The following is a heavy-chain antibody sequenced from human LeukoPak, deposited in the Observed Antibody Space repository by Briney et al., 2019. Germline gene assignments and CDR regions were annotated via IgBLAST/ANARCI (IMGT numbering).Heavy chain of an antibody. V-gene: IGHV4-59*08. D-gene: IGHD4-17*01. Sequence: SETLSLTCTVSGGSISSYYWSWIRQPPGKGLEWIGYIHYSGSTNHNPSLKSRVTISVDTSKNQFSLKLSSVTAADTAVCYCASGDYGDFSRFDFWGQGTLSPSPQ. CDR1: GGSISSYY. CDR2: IHYSGST. CDR3: ASGDYGDFSRFDF. J-gene: IGHJ4*02.